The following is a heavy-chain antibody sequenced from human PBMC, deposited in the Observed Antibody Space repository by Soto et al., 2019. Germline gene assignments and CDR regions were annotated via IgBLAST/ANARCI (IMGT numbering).Heavy chain of an antibody. CDR2: VFYNEII. Sequence: SETLSLTCAVSGVSISSYYWSWIRQPPGKGLEWIGYVFYNEIINYSPSLKSRATISVDTSKNQFSLRLTSVTAADTAIYCCTRRYNWNDNYFDPWGPGALVTVSS. D-gene: IGHD1-20*01. CDR3: TRRYNWNDNYFDP. CDR1: GVSISSYY. J-gene: IGHJ5*02. V-gene: IGHV4-59*08.